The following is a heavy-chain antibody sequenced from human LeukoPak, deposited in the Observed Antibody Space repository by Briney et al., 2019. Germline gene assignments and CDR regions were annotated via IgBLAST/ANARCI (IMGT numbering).Heavy chain of an antibody. CDR1: GGSISSYY. V-gene: IGHV4-59*08. Sequence: PSETLSLTCTASGGSISSYYWSWIRQPPGKGLEWIGYIYYSGSTNYNPSLKSRVTISVDTSKNQFSLKLSSVTAADTAVYYCASGRYCSGGSCYGIPNYWGQGTLVTLSS. D-gene: IGHD2-15*01. CDR2: IYYSGST. J-gene: IGHJ4*02. CDR3: ASGRYCSGGSCYGIPNY.